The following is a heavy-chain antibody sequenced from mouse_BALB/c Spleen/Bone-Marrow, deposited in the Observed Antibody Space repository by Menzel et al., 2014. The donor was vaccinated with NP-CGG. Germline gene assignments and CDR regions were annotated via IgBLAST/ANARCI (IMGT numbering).Heavy chain of an antibody. V-gene: IGHV1-12*01. J-gene: IGHJ2*01. Sequence: SGAELVKPGASVKMSCKASGYTFTSYNMHWVKQTPGQGLEWIGAIYPGNGDTSYNQKFKGKATLTADKSSSTAYMQRSSLTSEDSAVYYCAARVGYYGNYPYFDYWGQGTTLTVSS. CDR1: GYTFTSYN. CDR3: AARVGYYGNYPYFDY. CDR2: IYPGNGDT. D-gene: IGHD2-1*01.